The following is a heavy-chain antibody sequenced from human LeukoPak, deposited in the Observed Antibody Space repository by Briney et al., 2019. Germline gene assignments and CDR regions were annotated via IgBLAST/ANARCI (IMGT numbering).Heavy chain of an antibody. V-gene: IGHV3-30*18. Sequence: GGSLRPSCAASGFTFSSYGMHWVRQAPGKGLEWVAVISYDGSNKYYADSVKGRFTISRDNSKNTLYLQMNSLRAEDTAVYYCAKDSPSGRYSNGVDYWGQGTLVTVSS. CDR1: GFTFSSYG. D-gene: IGHD1-26*01. J-gene: IGHJ4*02. CDR3: AKDSPSGRYSNGVDY. CDR2: ISYDGSNK.